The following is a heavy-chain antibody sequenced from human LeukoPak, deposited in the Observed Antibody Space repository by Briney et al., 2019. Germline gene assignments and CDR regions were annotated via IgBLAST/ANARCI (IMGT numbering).Heavy chain of an antibody. V-gene: IGHV3-7*01. CDR1: GFTFSSYW. J-gene: IGHJ3*02. CDR2: IKQDGSEK. CDR3: AREPSRLAFDI. Sequence: GGSLRLSCAASGFTFSSYWMSWVRQAPGKGLEWVANIKQDGSEKYYVDSVKGRFTISRDNAKNSLYLQMNSLRAADTAVYSCAREPSRLAFDIWGQGTMVTVSS. D-gene: IGHD2-2*01.